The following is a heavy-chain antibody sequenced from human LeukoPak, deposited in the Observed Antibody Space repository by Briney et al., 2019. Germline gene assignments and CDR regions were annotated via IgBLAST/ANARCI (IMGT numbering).Heavy chain of an antibody. CDR3: ARTNSGSSPIRD. J-gene: IGHJ4*02. Sequence: PGGSLRLSCTASGFSFRTYNLHWVRQAPGKGLEWVAVISYNGGYIHYEDSVKGRFTISRDNSKNTLYLQMNSLRAEDTAVYYCARTNSGSSPIRDWGQGTLVTVSS. CDR2: ISYNGGYI. V-gene: IGHV3-33*01. CDR1: GFSFRTYN. D-gene: IGHD1-26*01.